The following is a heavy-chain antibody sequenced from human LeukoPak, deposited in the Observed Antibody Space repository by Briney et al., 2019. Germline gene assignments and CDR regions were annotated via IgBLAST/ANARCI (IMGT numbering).Heavy chain of an antibody. V-gene: IGHV3-20*01. D-gene: IGHD3-22*01. J-gene: IGHJ4*02. CDR3: ARGAYYDSSASPLDY. CDR2: INWNGGST. Sequence: PGGSLRLSCAASGFTFDDHGMSWVRQTPGKGLEWVSGINWNGGSTAHADSVKGRFTISRDNAKNSLYLQMNSLRAEDTALYRCARGAYYDSSASPLDYWGQGTLVTVSS. CDR1: GFTFDDHG.